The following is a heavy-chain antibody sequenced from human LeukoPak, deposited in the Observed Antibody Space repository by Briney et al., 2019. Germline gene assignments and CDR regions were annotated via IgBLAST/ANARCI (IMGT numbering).Heavy chain of an antibody. CDR2: MNPHSGNT. D-gene: IGHD6-19*01. V-gene: IGHV1-8*01. J-gene: IGHJ4*02. Sequence: ASVKVSCKASGYTFTSYDTNWVRQATGQGLEWMGWMNPHSGNTGYAQKFQGRVTMTRDTSITTAYMELSNLRSEDTAVYYCARRLAVPGPLPDYWGQGTLVTVSS. CDR1: GYTFTSYD. CDR3: ARRLAVPGPLPDY.